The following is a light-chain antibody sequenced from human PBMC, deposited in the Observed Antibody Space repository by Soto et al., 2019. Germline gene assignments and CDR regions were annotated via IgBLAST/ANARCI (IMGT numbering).Light chain of an antibody. CDR1: SSDIGAYNY. J-gene: IGLJ1*01. V-gene: IGLV2-14*01. CDR2: EVS. CDR3: SSYTGSSTPYV. Sequence: QSALTQSASVSGSPGQSITISCTGTSSDIGAYNYVSWYQQHPGKAPKLMIYEVSNRPSGVSNRFSGSKSGSTASLTISGLQDDDEAEDYCSSYTGSSTPYVFGTGTKLTVL.